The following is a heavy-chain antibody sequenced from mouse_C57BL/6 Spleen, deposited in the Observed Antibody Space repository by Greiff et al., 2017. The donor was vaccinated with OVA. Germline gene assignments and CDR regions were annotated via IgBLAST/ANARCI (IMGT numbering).Heavy chain of an antibody. CDR3: ARGGGSSYGFAY. D-gene: IGHD1-1*01. V-gene: IGHV1-54*01. Sequence: QVQLQQSGAELVRPGTSVKLSCKASGYAFTNYLIEWVKQRPGQGLEWIGVINPGSGGTNYNEKFKGKATLTADKSSSTAYMQLSSLTSEDSAVYFCARGGGSSYGFAYWGQGTLVTVSA. CDR1: GYAFTNYL. CDR2: INPGSGGT. J-gene: IGHJ3*01.